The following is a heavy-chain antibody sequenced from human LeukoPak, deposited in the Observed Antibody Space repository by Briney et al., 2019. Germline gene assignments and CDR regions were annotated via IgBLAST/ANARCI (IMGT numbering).Heavy chain of an antibody. V-gene: IGHV4-30-4*01. D-gene: IGHD3-16*01. CDR2: IYSSGRA. Sequence: PSQTLSLTCTVSGASINSGDYYWTWIRQPPGKGLEWIGNIYSSGRAYYSPSLKNRITISLDTSKNQFSLKLTSVTAADTAVYFCARDGGLYDLDVWGKGTTVIVSS. CDR3: ARDGGLYDLDV. CDR1: GASINSGDYY. J-gene: IGHJ6*04.